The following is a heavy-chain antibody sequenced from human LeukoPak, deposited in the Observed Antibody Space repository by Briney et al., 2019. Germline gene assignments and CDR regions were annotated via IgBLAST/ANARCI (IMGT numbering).Heavy chain of an antibody. CDR1: GGSISSYY. V-gene: IGHV4-59*01. Sequence: PSETLSLTCTVSGGSISSYYWSWLRQPPGKGLEWIGYIYYSGSTNYNPSLKSRVTISVDTSKNQFSLKLSSVTAADTAVYYCARSEMATIYDYWGQGTLVTVSS. CDR3: ARSEMATIYDY. J-gene: IGHJ4*02. CDR2: IYYSGST. D-gene: IGHD5-24*01.